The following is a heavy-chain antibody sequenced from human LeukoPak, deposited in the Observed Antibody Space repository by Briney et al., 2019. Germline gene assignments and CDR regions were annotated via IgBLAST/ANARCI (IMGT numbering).Heavy chain of an antibody. V-gene: IGHV3-30*02. CDR3: AKLGVSSTGLNDY. CDR2: IRYDGSNK. D-gene: IGHD2-2*01. J-gene: IGHJ4*02. CDR1: GFTFSSYA. Sequence: GGSLRLSCAASGFTFSSYAMSWVRQAPGKGLEWVAFIRYDGSNKYYADSVKGRFTISRDNSKNTLYLQMNSLRAEDTAVYYCAKLGVSSTGLNDYWGQGTLVTVSS.